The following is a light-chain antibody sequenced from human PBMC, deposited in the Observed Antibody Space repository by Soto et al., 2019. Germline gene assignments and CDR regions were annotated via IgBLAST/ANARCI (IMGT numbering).Light chain of an antibody. J-gene: IGKJ1*01. CDR3: QQSYSAPWT. CDR1: QSISTY. Sequence: DLQMTQSPSSLAASVGARVTITCRASQSISTYLNWYQQKPGKAPKFLIFDASRLQSGVASRFSGSGSGTDFTLTISSLQPEDSATYYCQQSYSAPWTFGQGTKVQVK. CDR2: DAS. V-gene: IGKV1-39*01.